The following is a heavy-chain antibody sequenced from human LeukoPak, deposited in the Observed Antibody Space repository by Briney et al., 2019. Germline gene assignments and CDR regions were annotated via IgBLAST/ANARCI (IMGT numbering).Heavy chain of an antibody. Sequence: GGSLRLSCAASGFTFSSFGIHWVRQAPGKGLEWVASISNDGRNKYYVDSVEGRFTISRDNSRNTLYLQMNSLRAEDTAVYHCVKAGGYDSSGYYYYLDYWGQGTLVTVSS. CDR3: VKAGGYDSSGYYYYLDY. CDR2: ISNDGRNK. CDR1: GFTFSSFG. J-gene: IGHJ4*02. V-gene: IGHV3-30*18. D-gene: IGHD3-22*01.